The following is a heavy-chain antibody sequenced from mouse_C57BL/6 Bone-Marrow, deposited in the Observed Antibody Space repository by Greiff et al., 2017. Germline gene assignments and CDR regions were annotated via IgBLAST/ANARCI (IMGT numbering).Heavy chain of an antibody. CDR1: GYAFSSSW. J-gene: IGHJ4*01. CDR2: IYPGDGDT. CDR3: AREAYYYGSEGAMDY. V-gene: IGHV1-82*01. Sequence: QVQLQQSGPELVKPGASVKISCKASGYAFSSSWMNWVKQRPGKGLEWIGRIYPGDGDTNYNGKFKGKATLTADKSSSTAYMQLSSLTSEDSAVYFWAREAYYYGSEGAMDYWGQGTSVTVSS. D-gene: IGHD1-1*01.